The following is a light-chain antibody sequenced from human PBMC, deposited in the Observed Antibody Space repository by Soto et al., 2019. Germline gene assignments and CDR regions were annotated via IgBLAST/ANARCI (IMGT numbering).Light chain of an antibody. V-gene: IGLV2-14*01. CDR3: SSYSSSYTWV. J-gene: IGLJ3*02. CDR2: GVT. CDR1: SSDICGQNF. Sequence: QSALTQPASVSGSPGQSITISCIGTSSDICGQNFVSWHQQRPGKAPKFIIYGVTNRPSGVSNRFSGSKSGNTASLTISGLQADDEADYYCSSYSSSYTWVFGGGTKLTVL.